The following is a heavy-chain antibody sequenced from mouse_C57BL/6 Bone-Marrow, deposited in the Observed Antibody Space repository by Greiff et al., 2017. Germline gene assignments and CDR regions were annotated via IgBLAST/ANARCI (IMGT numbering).Heavy chain of an antibody. CDR3: SSHEAHVYYYGSCFYVDY. J-gene: IGHJ2*01. Sequence: VQLQQSGAELVKPGASVKLSCKASGYTFTEYTIHWVKQRSGQGLEWIGWFYPGSGSITYNEKFKDKATFPADKSSSTVYMELSRMTSEDSAVYFCSSHEAHVYYYGSCFYVDYWGQGTTLTVSS. CDR1: GYTFTEYT. D-gene: IGHD1-1*01. V-gene: IGHV1-62-2*01. CDR2: FYPGSGSI.